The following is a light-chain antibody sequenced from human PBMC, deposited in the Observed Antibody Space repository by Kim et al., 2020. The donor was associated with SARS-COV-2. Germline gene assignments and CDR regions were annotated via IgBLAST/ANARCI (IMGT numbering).Light chain of an antibody. CDR2: DVS. Sequence: GQSLTLSCTGTSSDVGGYNYVSWYQQHPGKAPKLMIYDVSNRPSGVSNRFSGSKSGNTASLTISGLQAEDEADYYCSSYTSSSTWVFGGGTKLTVL. CDR1: SSDVGGYNY. J-gene: IGLJ3*02. V-gene: IGLV2-14*03. CDR3: SSYTSSSTWV.